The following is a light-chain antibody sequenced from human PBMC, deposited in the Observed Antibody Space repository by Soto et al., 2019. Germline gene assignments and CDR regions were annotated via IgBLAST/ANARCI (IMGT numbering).Light chain of an antibody. CDR3: QQYNSYSRT. V-gene: IGKV1-5*03. CDR2: KAS. Sequence: EIQMTLSPSTLSASVGDRVTITCRASQSISSWLAWYQQKPGKAPKLLIYKASSLESGVPSRFSGSGSGTEFTLTISSLQPDDFATYYCQQYNSYSRTFGQGTKVEIK. CDR1: QSISSW. J-gene: IGKJ1*01.